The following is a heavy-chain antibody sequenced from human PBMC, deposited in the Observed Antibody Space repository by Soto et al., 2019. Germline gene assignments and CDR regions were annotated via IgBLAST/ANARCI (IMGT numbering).Heavy chain of an antibody. CDR2: ISARSDYT. D-gene: IGHD4-17*01. CDR1: GFTFSTYA. Sequence: GGSLRLSCAASGFTFSTYAMSWVRQAPGKGLEWVSAISARSDYTYYADSVRGRFTISRDNSMNALYLQMNSLRIEDTAVYYCAHPRGYGVFDAYDIWGQGTVVTVSS. J-gene: IGHJ3*02. CDR3: AHPRGYGVFDAYDI. V-gene: IGHV3-23*01.